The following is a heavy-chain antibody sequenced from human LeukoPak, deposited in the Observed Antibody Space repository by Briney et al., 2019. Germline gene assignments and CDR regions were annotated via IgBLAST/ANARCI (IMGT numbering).Heavy chain of an antibody. J-gene: IGHJ6*02. CDR1: GGSFSDYY. Sequence: SETLSLTCAVYGGSFSDYYWSWIRQPPGKGLEWIGEINHSGSTNYNPSLKSRVTISVDTSKNQFSLKLSSVTAADTAVYYCARGLKRAAGRGGFHYYGMDVWGQGTTVTVSS. D-gene: IGHD6-13*01. CDR3: ARGLKRAAGRGGFHYYGMDV. V-gene: IGHV4-34*01. CDR2: INHSGST.